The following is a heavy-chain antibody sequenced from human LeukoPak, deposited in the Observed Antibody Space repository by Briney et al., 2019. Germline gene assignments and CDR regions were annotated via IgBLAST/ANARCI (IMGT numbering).Heavy chain of an antibody. J-gene: IGHJ6*03. Sequence: PSETLSLTCAVYGGSFSNYYWSWIRQPPGKGLEWIGEINDSGRINYNPSLMSRVTVSVDTSRNQFSLRLTSVTATDTAVYYCARRWNYGRYYYIDAWGNGATVSVSS. V-gene: IGHV4-34*01. D-gene: IGHD1-7*01. CDR2: INDSGRI. CDR3: ARRWNYGRYYYIDA. CDR1: GGSFSNYY.